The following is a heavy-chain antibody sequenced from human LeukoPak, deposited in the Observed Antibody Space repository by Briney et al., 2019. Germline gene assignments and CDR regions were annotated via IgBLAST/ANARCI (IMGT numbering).Heavy chain of an antibody. CDR3: ARAYQLFYYFDY. CDR1: GYTFTGYY. V-gene: IGHV1-2*02. Sequence: ASVKVSCKASGYTFTGYYMHWVRQAPGQGLEWMGWINPNSGGTNYAQKFQGRVTMTRDTSISTAYMELSRLRSDDTAVYYCARAYQLFYYFDYWGQGSLVTVSS. J-gene: IGHJ4*02. D-gene: IGHD1-1*01. CDR2: INPNSGGT.